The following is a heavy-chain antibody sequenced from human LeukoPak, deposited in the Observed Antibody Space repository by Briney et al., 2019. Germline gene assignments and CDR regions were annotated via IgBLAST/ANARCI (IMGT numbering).Heavy chain of an antibody. CDR2: ISGSGNTT. CDR3: AKVFTYPAGGLSRTFDY. Sequence: SGGSLRLSCAASGFTFSSYAMSWVRQPPGKGLEWVSAISGSGNTTPYADSVKGRFTISRDNSRNTLYLKMNSMRAEDTAVYYCAKVFTYPAGGLSRTFDYWGLGTLVTVSS. V-gene: IGHV3-23*01. D-gene: IGHD1-26*01. CDR1: GFTFSSYA. J-gene: IGHJ4*02.